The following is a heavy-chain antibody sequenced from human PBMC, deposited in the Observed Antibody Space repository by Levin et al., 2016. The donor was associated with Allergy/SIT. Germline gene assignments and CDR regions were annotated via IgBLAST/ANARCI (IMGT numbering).Heavy chain of an antibody. J-gene: IGHJ5*02. CDR2: IYSSGST. CDR1: GGSISSGSYY. V-gene: IGHV4-61*02. D-gene: IGHD3-3*01. Sequence: SETLSLTCTVSGGSISSGSYYWSWIRQPAGKGLEWVGRIYSSGSTNYNPSLKSRVTISVDTSKNRFSLKLSSVTAADTAVYYCARGSGILEWLLEYNWFDPWGQGTLVTVSS. CDR3: ARGSGILEWLLEYNWFDP.